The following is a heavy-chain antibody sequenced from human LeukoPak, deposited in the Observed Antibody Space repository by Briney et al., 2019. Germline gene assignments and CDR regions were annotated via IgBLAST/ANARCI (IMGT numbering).Heavy chain of an antibody. CDR2: IYHSGST. CDR3: ARVYNWNSSGLGAPRD. CDR1: GYSISRGYY. D-gene: IGHD1-7*01. J-gene: IGHJ4*02. V-gene: IGHV4-38-2*02. Sequence: SETLSLTCTVSGYSISRGYYWGWIRQPPGKGLEWIGSIYHSGSTYYNQSLKSRVTISVDTSKNQFSLKLSSVTAADTAVYYCARVYNWNSSGLGAPRDWGRGTLVTVSS.